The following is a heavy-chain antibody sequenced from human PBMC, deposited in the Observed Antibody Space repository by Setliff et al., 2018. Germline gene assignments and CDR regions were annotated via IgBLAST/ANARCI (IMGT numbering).Heavy chain of an antibody. V-gene: IGHV1-3*01. Sequence: ASVKVSCKASGYTFSTYAIHWVRQAHGQRPDWMGWINAGNGITKYSQKFQGRVTITRDTSISTVYMELSSLISEDTAVYFCARDSVTLAQLERRGGFRYYDMDVWGQGTTVTVSS. CDR2: INAGNGIT. J-gene: IGHJ6*02. CDR1: GYTFSTYA. D-gene: IGHD1-1*01. CDR3: ARDSVTLAQLERRGGFRYYDMDV.